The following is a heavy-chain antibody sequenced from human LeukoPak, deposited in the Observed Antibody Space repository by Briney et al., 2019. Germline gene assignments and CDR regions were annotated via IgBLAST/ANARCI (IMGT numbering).Heavy chain of an antibody. V-gene: IGHV3-9*01. Sequence: GGSLRLSCAASGFTFDDYAMHWVRQAPGKGLEWVSGISWNSGSIGYADSVKGRFTISRGNAKNSLYLQMNSLRAEDTAVYYCAKDSGKRYHYDSSGYYPNWFDPWGQGTLVTVSS. D-gene: IGHD3-22*01. CDR2: ISWNSGSI. J-gene: IGHJ5*02. CDR3: AKDSGKRYHYDSSGYYPNWFDP. CDR1: GFTFDDYA.